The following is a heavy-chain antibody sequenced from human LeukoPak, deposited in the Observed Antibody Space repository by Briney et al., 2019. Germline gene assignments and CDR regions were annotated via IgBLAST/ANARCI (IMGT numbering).Heavy chain of an antibody. CDR1: GFTFSSYE. V-gene: IGHV3-48*03. Sequence: QSGGSLRLSRAASGFTFSSYEMNWVRQAPGKGLEWVSYISSSGSTIYYADSVKGRFTISRDNAKNSLYLQMNSLRAEDTAVYYCARENEYYYGSVNPNYYMDVWGKGTTVTISS. D-gene: IGHD3-10*01. CDR2: ISSSGSTI. J-gene: IGHJ6*03. CDR3: ARENEYYYGSVNPNYYMDV.